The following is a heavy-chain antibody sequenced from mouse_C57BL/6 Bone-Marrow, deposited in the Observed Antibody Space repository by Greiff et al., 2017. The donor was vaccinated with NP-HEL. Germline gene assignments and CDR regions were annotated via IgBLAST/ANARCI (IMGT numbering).Heavy chain of an antibody. CDR3: ARHGSSYYAMDY. Sequence: EVKLVESGGGLVQPGGSLKLSCAASGFTFSDYYMYWVRQTPEKRLEWVAYISNGGGSTYYPDTVKGRFTISRDNAKNTLYLQMSRLKSEDTAMYYCARHGSSYYAMDYWGQGTSVTVSS. D-gene: IGHD1-1*01. V-gene: IGHV5-12*01. J-gene: IGHJ4*01. CDR1: GFTFSDYY. CDR2: ISNGGGST.